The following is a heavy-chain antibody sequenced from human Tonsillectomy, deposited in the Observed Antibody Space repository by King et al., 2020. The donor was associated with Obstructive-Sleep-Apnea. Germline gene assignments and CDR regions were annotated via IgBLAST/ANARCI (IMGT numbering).Heavy chain of an antibody. CDR3: AREGDLYFYAMDV. Sequence: QLQESGSGLVKPSQTLFLTCAVSGGSISSGSYSWSWIRQPPGKGLEWIGNIYNSGSTYYNPSLKSRVTVSVDRSKNHFSLKLSSVTAADTAVYYCAREGDLYFYAMDVWGQGTXVTVSS. J-gene: IGHJ6*02. CDR1: GGSISSGSYS. CDR2: IYNSGST. D-gene: IGHD2-21*01. V-gene: IGHV4-30-2*01.